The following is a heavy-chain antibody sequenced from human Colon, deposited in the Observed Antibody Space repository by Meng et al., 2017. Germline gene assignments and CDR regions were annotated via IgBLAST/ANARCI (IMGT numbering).Heavy chain of an antibody. CDR3: ARGVDAGVDY. D-gene: IGHD5-24*01. CDR1: GYTFINLD. Sequence: QVQLVQSGAEVKKLGASVKVSCKASGYTFINLDINWLRQATGQGLEWMGWMNPKNGETGYAQEFQGRLTMTRDTSTSTAYMELSNLRSEDTAIYYCARGVDAGVDYWGQGTLVTVSS. CDR2: MNPKNGET. V-gene: IGHV1-8*01. J-gene: IGHJ4*02.